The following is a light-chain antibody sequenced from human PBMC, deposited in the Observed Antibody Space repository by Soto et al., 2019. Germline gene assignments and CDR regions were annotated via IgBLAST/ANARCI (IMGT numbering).Light chain of an antibody. CDR2: VAS. J-gene: IGKJ4*01. CDR3: QHYNNWPPLT. V-gene: IGKV3-15*01. Sequence: ENVTPSSHSAVSXXPRETATLXXRXSQSVSSSLAWYQQTPGRAPMLLIYVASTRATCIPTIFSCGWSGPEFNLTISSMRAKDFAVCYCQHYNNWPPLTFGGGTKVDIK. CDR1: QSVSSS.